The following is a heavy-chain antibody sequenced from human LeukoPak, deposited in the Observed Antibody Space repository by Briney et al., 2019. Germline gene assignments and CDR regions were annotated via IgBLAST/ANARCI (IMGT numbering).Heavy chain of an antibody. CDR3: ARATEYGSGELLDY. CDR1: GGSISSYY. J-gene: IGHJ4*02. V-gene: IGHV4-4*07. CDR2: IYTSGST. D-gene: IGHD3-10*01. Sequence: SETLSLTCTVSGGSISSYYWSWIRQPAGKGLEWIGRIYTSGSTNHNPSLKSRVTMSVDTSKNQFSLKLSSVTAADTAVYYCARATEYGSGELLDYWGQGTLVTVSS.